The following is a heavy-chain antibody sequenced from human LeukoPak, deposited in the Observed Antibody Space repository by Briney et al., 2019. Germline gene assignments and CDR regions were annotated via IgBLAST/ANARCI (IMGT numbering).Heavy chain of an antibody. V-gene: IGHV3-21*01. CDR1: GFTFSSYS. CDR3: ARDPSITMIVS. CDR2: ISSSSSYI. J-gene: IGHJ5*02. Sequence: GGSLRLSCAASGFTFSSYSMNWVRQAPGKGLEWVSSISSSSSYIYYADSVKGRFTISRDSAKNSLYLQMNSLRAEDTAVYYCARDPSITMIVSWGQGTLVTVSS. D-gene: IGHD3-22*01.